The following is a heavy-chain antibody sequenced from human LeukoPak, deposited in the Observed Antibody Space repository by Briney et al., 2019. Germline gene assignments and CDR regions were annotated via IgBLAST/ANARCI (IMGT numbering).Heavy chain of an antibody. CDR1: GFTFSSRDW. V-gene: IGHV3-7*01. Sequence: GGSLRLSCVASGFTFSSRDWMTWVRPAPGKGLEWVANIKQDGSEKWYVDSVKGRFTISRDNAKNSLYLQMNSLRAEDTAVYYCAELGITMIGGVWGKGTTVTISS. CDR2: IKQDGSEK. J-gene: IGHJ6*04. CDR3: AELGITMIGGV. D-gene: IGHD3-10*02.